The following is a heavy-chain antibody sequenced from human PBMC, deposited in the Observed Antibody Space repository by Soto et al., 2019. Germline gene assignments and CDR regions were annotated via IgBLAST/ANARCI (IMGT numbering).Heavy chain of an antibody. D-gene: IGHD4-17*01. J-gene: IGHJ4*02. Sequence: GGSLRLSSAASEFTFSSYSMNWVRQALGKGLEWVSSLSSSSSYIYYPDSVKGRFTISRDNAKNSLYLQMNSLRAEDTAVYYCASSLTTVTLSYWGQGTLVTVSS. CDR2: LSSSSSYI. V-gene: IGHV3-21*01. CDR3: ASSLTTVTLSY. CDR1: EFTFSSYS.